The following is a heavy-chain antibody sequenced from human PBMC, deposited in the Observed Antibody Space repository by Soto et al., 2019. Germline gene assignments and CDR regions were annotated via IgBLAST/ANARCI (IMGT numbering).Heavy chain of an antibody. D-gene: IGHD5-12*01. V-gene: IGHV4-30-4*01. CDR1: GASISSGDYF. CDR2: IYDSGSS. J-gene: IGHJ4*02. Sequence: SETLSLTCTVSGASISSGDYFWSWIRQSPGEGLEWIGYIYDSGSSYYNPSLKSRVTMSVDTSKNQFSLKLRSVTAADTAVYYCAREKGYISGPKNFDYWGQGTLVTVSS. CDR3: AREKGYISGPKNFDY.